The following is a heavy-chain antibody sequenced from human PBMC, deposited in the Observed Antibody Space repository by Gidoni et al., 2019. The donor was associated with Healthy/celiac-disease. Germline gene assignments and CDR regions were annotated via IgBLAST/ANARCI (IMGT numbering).Heavy chain of an antibody. V-gene: IGHV3-23*01. D-gene: IGHD1-20*01. CDR3: AKADNWNHFDY. Sequence: EVKSLESGGGLVQPGGSLRLSCAVSGFTFSSFAMSWVRQAQGKGREWVSTISGSGGSTYFADSVKGRFTSSRDNSKNTLYLQMNSLRAEDTAVFYCAKADNWNHFDYWGQGTLVTVSS. J-gene: IGHJ4*02. CDR1: GFTFSSFA. CDR2: ISGSGGST.